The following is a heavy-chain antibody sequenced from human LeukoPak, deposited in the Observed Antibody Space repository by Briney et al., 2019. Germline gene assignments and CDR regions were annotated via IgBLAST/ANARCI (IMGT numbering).Heavy chain of an antibody. V-gene: IGHV4-31*03. CDR1: GGSISSGGYY. CDR3: CSGGSQTFDY. CDR2: IYYSGST. D-gene: IGHD2-15*01. Sequence: PSETLSLTCTVSGGSISSGGYYWNWIRQHPGKGLEWIGYIYYSGSTYYNPSLKSRVTISVDTSKNKFSLKLSSVTAADTAVYYCCSGGSQTFDYWGQGTLVTVSS. J-gene: IGHJ4*02.